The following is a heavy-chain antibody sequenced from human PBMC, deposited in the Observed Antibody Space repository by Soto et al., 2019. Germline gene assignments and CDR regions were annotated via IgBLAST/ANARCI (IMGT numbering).Heavy chain of an antibody. Sequence: ASVKVSCKASGYTFTSYGISWVRQAPGQGLEWMGWISAYNGNTNYAQKLQGRVTMTTDTSTSTACMELRSLRSDDTAVYYCARDKERAFNAPAYWGQGTLVTVSS. CDR3: ARDKERAFNAPAY. V-gene: IGHV1-18*01. D-gene: IGHD6-25*01. J-gene: IGHJ4*02. CDR1: GYTFTSYG. CDR2: ISAYNGNT.